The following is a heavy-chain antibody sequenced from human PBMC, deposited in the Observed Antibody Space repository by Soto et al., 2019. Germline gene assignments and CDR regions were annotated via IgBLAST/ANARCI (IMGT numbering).Heavy chain of an antibody. Sequence: PSETLSLTCTVSGGSISSYYWSWIRQPPGKGLEWIGYIYYSGSTNYNPPLKSRVTISVDTSKNQFSLKLSSVTAADTAVYYCARRGAGTAKRAYYFDYWGQGTLVTVSS. J-gene: IGHJ4*02. CDR2: IYYSGST. CDR1: GGSISSYY. V-gene: IGHV4-59*01. D-gene: IGHD6-13*01. CDR3: ARRGAGTAKRAYYFDY.